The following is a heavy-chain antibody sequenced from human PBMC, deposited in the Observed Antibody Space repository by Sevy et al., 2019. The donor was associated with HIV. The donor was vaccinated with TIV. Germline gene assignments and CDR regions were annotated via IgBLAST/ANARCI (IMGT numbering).Heavy chain of an antibody. D-gene: IGHD5-12*01. V-gene: IGHV5-51*01. CDR3: VRHPGVATLYFDY. J-gene: IGHJ4*02. Sequence: GESLKISCKGSGYTFTNYWIGWVRQMPGKGLEWMGIIYPGDSDTRYSPSFQGQVTISADKSISTAYLQWSSLKASDTAIYYCVRHPGVATLYFDYWGQGILVIVSS. CDR1: GYTFTNYW. CDR2: IYPGDSDT.